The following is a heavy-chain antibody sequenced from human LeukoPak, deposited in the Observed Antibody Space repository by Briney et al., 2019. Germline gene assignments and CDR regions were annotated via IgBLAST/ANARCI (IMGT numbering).Heavy chain of an antibody. CDR3: ARMLISSGYYVDY. J-gene: IGHJ4*02. CDR1: GFPVSGYY. D-gene: IGHD3-22*01. Sequence: GGSLRPSCAASGFPVSGYYMSWGRQAPGKGLEWVSVIYSGGTTYYADSVKGRFTISRDDSKNTLYLQMNSLRAEDTAVYYCARMLISSGYYVDYWGQGTLVTVSS. CDR2: IYSGGTT. V-gene: IGHV3-53*01.